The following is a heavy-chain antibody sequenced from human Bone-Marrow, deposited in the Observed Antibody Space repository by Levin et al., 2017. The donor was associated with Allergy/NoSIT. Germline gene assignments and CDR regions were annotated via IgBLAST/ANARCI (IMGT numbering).Heavy chain of an antibody. Sequence: GESLKISCAASGFVFSTYAMSWVRQAPGKGLEWVAAIRGSGDKTYYADSVQGRFTISRDNAKNTVYLQMDGLRAEDMATYYCAKDRAGPVALVDYWGQGTVVTVAS. CDR2: IRGSGDKT. D-gene: IGHD2-21*01. J-gene: IGHJ4*02. V-gene: IGHV3-23*01. CDR1: GFVFSTYA. CDR3: AKDRAGPVALVDY.